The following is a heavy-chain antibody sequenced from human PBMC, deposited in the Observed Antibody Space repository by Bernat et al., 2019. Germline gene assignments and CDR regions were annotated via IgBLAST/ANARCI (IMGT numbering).Heavy chain of an antibody. Sequence: QVQVVESGGGVVQPGRSLRLSCTASGFTLNDFAMYWVRQAPGKGLVWVAFISYDGSNKYYADAVKGRFAISRDISKSTLYLQMDSLRVEDTAVYYCAREGKYRSTWYPLDYWGQGTLVTVSS. V-gene: IGHV3-30*09. D-gene: IGHD6-13*01. CDR3: AREGKYRSTWYPLDY. J-gene: IGHJ4*02. CDR1: GFTLNDFA. CDR2: ISYDGSNK.